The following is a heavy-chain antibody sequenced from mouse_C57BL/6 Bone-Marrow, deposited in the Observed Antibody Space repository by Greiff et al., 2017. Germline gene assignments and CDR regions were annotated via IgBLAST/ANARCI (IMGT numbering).Heavy chain of an antibody. CDR1: GYTFTSYG. J-gene: IGHJ2*01. V-gene: IGHV1-81*01. CDR2: IYPRSGNT. Sequence: QVQLQQSGAELARPGASVKLSCKASGYTFTSYGISWVKQRTGQGLEWIGAIYPRSGNTYYNEKFKGKATLTADKSSSTAYMELRSLTSEDSAVYFCARWNYYGSSYGYWGQGTTLTVSS. D-gene: IGHD1-1*01. CDR3: ARWNYYGSSYGY.